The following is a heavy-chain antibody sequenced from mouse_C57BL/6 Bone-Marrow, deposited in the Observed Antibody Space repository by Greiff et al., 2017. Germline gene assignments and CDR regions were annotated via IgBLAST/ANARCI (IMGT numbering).Heavy chain of an antibody. J-gene: IGHJ4*01. Sequence: EVKVVESEGGLVQPGSSMKLSCTASGFTFSDYYMAWVRQVPEKGLEWVANINSDGSSTYYLDSLKSRFIISRDNANNILYLQMSSLKSEDTATYYCARGDYYGNSYGYAMDDWGQGTSVTVSS. CDR3: ARGDYYGNSYGYAMDD. D-gene: IGHD1-1*01. V-gene: IGHV5-16*01. CDR2: INSDGSST. CDR1: GFTFSDYY.